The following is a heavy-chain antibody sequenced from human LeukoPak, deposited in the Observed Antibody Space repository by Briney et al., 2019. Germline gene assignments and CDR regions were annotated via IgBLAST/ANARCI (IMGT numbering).Heavy chain of an antibody. Sequence: GGSLRLSCAASGFTFSSYWMSWVRQAPGKGLEWVANIKQDGSEKYYADSVKGRFTISRDNAKNSLYLQMNSLRAEDTAVYYCARTYYYDSSGYPPTGYWGQGTLVTVSS. CDR3: ARTYYYDSSGYPPTGY. CDR1: GFTFSSYW. CDR2: IKQDGSEK. J-gene: IGHJ4*02. V-gene: IGHV3-7*01. D-gene: IGHD3-22*01.